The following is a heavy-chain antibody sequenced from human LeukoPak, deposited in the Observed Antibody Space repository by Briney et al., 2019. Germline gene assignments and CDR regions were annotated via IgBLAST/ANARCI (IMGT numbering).Heavy chain of an antibody. D-gene: IGHD3-3*02. CDR2: IKQDGSEK. Sequence: GGSLGLSCAASGFTFSDYWMTWVRQAPGKGLEWVAHIKQDGSEKYYGDSVKGRFTISRDNVKNLVYLQMNSLRVEDTAVYYCASDPFTISAYDAFNIWGQGTVVTVSS. V-gene: IGHV3-7*01. J-gene: IGHJ3*02. CDR1: GFTFSDYW. CDR3: ASDPFTISAYDAFNI.